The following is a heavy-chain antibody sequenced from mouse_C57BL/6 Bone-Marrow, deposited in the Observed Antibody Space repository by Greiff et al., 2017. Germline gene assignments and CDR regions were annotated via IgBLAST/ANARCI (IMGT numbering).Heavy chain of an antibody. D-gene: IGHD1-1*01. CDR1: GFTFSSYA. J-gene: IGHJ3*01. CDR2: ISSGGDYI. Sequence: EVKLEESGEGLVKPGGSLKLSCAASGFTFSSYAMSWVRQTPEKRLEWVAYISSGGDYIYYADTVKGRCTISRDNARNTLYLQMSSLKSEDTAMYYCARDYSWFAYWGQGTLVTVSA. V-gene: IGHV5S21*01. CDR3: ARDYSWFAY.